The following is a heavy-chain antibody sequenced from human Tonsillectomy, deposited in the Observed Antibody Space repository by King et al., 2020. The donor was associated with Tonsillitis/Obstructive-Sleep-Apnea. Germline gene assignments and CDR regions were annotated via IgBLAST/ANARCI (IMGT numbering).Heavy chain of an antibody. CDR3: ARGSVVVVPAAIVWWFDP. CDR1: GGSLSGYY. V-gene: IGHV4-34*01. J-gene: IGHJ5*02. Sequence: VQLQQWGAGLLKPSETLSLTCAVYGGSLSGYYWSWIRQPPGKGLEWIGEINHSGSTNYNPSLKSRVTISVDTSKNQFSLKLTSVTAADTAVYYCARGSVVVVPAAIVWWFDPWGQGTLVTVSS. D-gene: IGHD2-2*01. CDR2: INHSGST.